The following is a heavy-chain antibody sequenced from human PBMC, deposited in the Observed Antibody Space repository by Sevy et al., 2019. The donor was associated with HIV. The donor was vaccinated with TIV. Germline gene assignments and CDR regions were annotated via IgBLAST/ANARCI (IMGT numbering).Heavy chain of an antibody. D-gene: IGHD5-18*01. Sequence: GGSLRLSCAASGFTFSSYSMNWVRQAPGKGLEWVSYISSSSSTIYYADSVKGRFTISRDNAKNSLYLQMNSLSDEDTAVYYCARGLNRYSYGTDAFDIWGQGTMVTVSS. CDR2: ISSSSSTI. J-gene: IGHJ3*02. CDR1: GFTFSSYS. V-gene: IGHV3-48*02. CDR3: ARGLNRYSYGTDAFDI.